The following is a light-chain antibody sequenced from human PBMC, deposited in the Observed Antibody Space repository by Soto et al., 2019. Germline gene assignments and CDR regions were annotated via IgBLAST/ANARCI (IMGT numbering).Light chain of an antibody. CDR1: ETDRSN. CDR2: AAS. V-gene: IGKV3D-15*01. J-gene: IGKJ1*01. Sequence: RVMTQSPDTLSVSPGERATLSCRASETDRSNLAWYQQKPGQAPRLLIYAASTRATGIPARFIGNGSGTEFTLTINSLQSEDFAVYYCQQYNNWRTFGEGTKVEIK. CDR3: QQYNNWRT.